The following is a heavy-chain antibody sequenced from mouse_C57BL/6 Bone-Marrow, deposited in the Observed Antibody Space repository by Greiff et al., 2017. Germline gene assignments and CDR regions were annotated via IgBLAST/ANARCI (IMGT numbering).Heavy chain of an antibody. CDR3: ARQGVYYSHYGGVYFDY. CDR2: ISNLAYSI. Sequence: EVKLVESGGGLVQPGGSLKLSCAASGFTFSDYGMAWVRQAPRKGPEWVAFISNLAYSIYYADTVTGRFTVSRENANDTLYLEMSSLRSEDTAMYYCARQGVYYSHYGGVYFDYWGQGATLTVSS. D-gene: IGHD2-5*01. J-gene: IGHJ2*01. V-gene: IGHV5-15*04. CDR1: GFTFSDYG.